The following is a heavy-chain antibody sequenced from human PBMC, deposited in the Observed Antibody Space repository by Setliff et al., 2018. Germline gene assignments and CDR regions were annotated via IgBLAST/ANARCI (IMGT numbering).Heavy chain of an antibody. CDR2: MNPNSGNT. J-gene: IGHJ3*02. V-gene: IGHV1-8*02. Sequence: ASVKVSCKASGYTFTSYDINWVRQATGQGLEWMGWMNPNSGNTSYAQKFQGRVTMTRNTSISTAYMELSSLRSEDTAVYYCARPLSQFWSGYHTAAFDIWGQGTMVTVSS. D-gene: IGHD3-3*01. CDR3: ARPLSQFWSGYHTAAFDI. CDR1: GYTFTSYD.